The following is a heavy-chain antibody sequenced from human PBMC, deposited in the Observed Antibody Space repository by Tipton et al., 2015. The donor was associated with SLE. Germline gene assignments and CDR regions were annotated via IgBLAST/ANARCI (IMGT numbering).Heavy chain of an antibody. J-gene: IGHJ6*02. Sequence: QVQLVQSGAEVKKPGSSVNVSCKASGGTSSNHIINWVRQAPGQGLEWVGRIIPILDVATYAQKFQGRLTITADKSTSTAYMEISSLRSDDTAVYYCASEVYSGSYYYYYGMDVWGQGTTVTISS. V-gene: IGHV1-69*09. D-gene: IGHD3-10*01. CDR2: IIPILDVA. CDR3: ASEVYSGSYYYYYGMDV. CDR1: GGTSSNHI.